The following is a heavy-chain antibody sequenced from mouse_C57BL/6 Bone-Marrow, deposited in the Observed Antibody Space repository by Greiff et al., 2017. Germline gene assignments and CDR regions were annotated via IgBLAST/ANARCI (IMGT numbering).Heavy chain of an antibody. D-gene: IGHD2-4*01. Sequence: QVQLQQSGAELMKPGASVKLSCKATGYTFTSYWMHWVKQRPGQGLEWIGEIDPSDSYTNYNQKFKGKSTLTVDKSSSTAYMQLSSLTSEDSAVYYCAAYDYDAYWGQGTLVTVSA. J-gene: IGHJ3*01. V-gene: IGHV1-69*01. CDR1: GYTFTSYW. CDR2: IDPSDSYT. CDR3: AAYDYDAY.